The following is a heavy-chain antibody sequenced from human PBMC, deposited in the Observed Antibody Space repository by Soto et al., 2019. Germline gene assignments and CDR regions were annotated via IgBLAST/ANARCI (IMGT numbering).Heavy chain of an antibody. Sequence: EVQLVESGGGLVQPGRSLRLSCAASGFTFDDYAMHWVRQAPGKGLEWVSGISWNSGSIGYADSVKGRFTISRDNAKNSLYLQMNSLRAEDTALYYCAKGSYYYYYMDVWGKGTTVTVSS. CDR2: ISWNSGSI. CDR3: AKGSYYYYYMDV. V-gene: IGHV3-9*01. CDR1: GFTFDDYA. J-gene: IGHJ6*03.